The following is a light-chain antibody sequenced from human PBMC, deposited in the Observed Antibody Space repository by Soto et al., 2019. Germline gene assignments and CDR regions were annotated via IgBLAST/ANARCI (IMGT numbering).Light chain of an antibody. J-gene: IGLJ1*01. CDR3: SSYSISTAYL. V-gene: IGLV2-14*01. CDR2: EVN. CDR1: SSDVGGYDY. Sequence: QSALTQPASVSGSPGQSITISCTGTSSDVGGYDYVSWYQLHPGKAPKLMVFEVNNRPSGVSYRFSGSKSGNTASLTISGLQAEDEADYFCSSYSISTAYLFGTGTKLTXL.